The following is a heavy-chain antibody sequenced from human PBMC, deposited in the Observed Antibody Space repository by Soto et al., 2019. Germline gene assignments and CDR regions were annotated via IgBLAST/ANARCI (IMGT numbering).Heavy chain of an antibody. CDR2: IIPMFETV. V-gene: IGHV1-69*13. CDR3: ARGLRTGNYGMDV. CDR1: GGTFDNYA. D-gene: IGHD2-15*01. J-gene: IGHJ6*02. Sequence: SVKVSCNASGGTFDNYAVSWVRQAPGQGLEWMGGIIPMFETVTYAQRFQGRLTIAADESTSTAYMELTSLTSADTAIYFCARGLRTGNYGMDVWGQVTTVTDSS.